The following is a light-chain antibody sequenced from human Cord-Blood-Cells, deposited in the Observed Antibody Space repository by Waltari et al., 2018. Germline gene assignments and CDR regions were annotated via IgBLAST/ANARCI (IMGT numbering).Light chain of an antibody. CDR1: QSVSSN. Sequence: EIVMTQSPATLSVSPGERATLSCRASQSVSSNLAWYQKKPGQVPRLLIDGASTRATGIPARFSGSGSGTEFTLTISSLQSEDVAVYYCQQYNNWLTFGGGTKVEIK. V-gene: IGKV3-15*01. CDR3: QQYNNWLT. CDR2: GAS. J-gene: IGKJ4*01.